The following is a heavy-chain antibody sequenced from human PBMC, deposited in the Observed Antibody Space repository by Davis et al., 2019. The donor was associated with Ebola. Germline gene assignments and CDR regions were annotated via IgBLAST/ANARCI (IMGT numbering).Heavy chain of an antibody. CDR1: GYTFTSYG. Sequence: ASVKVSCKASGYTFTSYGISWVRQAPGQGLEWMGGIIPIFGTANYAQKLQGRVTMTTDTSTSTAYMELRSLRSDDTAVYYCARVGGSSYYYGMDVWGQGTTVTVSS. J-gene: IGHJ6*02. CDR2: IIPIFGTA. CDR3: ARVGGSSYYYGMDV. D-gene: IGHD2-15*01. V-gene: IGHV1-18*01.